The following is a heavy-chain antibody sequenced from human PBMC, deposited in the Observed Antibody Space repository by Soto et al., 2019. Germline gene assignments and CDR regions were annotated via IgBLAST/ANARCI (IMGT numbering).Heavy chain of an antibody. D-gene: IGHD3-22*01. CDR2: ISAYNGNT. Sequence: ASVKVSCKASGYTFTSYGISWVRQAPGQGLEWMGWISAYNGNTNYAQKLQGRVTMTTDTSTSTAYMELRSLRSDDTAVYYCAREYYYDSSGYASDYYGMDVWGQGTTVNVSS. V-gene: IGHV1-18*01. J-gene: IGHJ6*02. CDR3: AREYYYDSSGYASDYYGMDV. CDR1: GYTFTSYG.